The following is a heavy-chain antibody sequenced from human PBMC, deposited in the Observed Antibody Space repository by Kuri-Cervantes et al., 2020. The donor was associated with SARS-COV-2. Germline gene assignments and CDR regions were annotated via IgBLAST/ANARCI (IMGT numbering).Heavy chain of an antibody. D-gene: IGHD3-10*01. J-gene: IGHJ3*02. CDR2: ISSSGSTI. V-gene: IGHV3-11*01. Sequence: GGSLRLSCAASGFTFSDYYMSWIRQAPGKGLEWVSYISSSGSTIYYADSVKGQFTISRDNAKNSLYLQMNSLRAEDTAVYYCARDSITMVQGVTSDAFDIRGQGTMVTVSS. CDR3: ARDSITMVQGVTSDAFDI. CDR1: GFTFSDYY.